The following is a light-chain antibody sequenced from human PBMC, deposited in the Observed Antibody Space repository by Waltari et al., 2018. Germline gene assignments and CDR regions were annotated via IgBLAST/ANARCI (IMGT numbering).Light chain of an antibody. CDR1: SSDVGGYTY. Sequence: HSALTQPASVSGSPGQSLTISCTGTSSDVGGYTYVSWYQQHPGKAPKLMIFDVSNRPSGVSSRFSGSKSGNTASLTISGLQAEDEADYYCSSYVSSDTLELFGGGTSLTVL. CDR2: DVS. V-gene: IGLV2-14*03. J-gene: IGLJ2*01. CDR3: SSYVSSDTLEL.